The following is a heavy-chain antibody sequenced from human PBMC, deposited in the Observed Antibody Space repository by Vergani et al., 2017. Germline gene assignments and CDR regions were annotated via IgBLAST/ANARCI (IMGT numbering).Heavy chain of an antibody. CDR3: ARCRYDILSGYRYYFDY. CDR1: GGSISSSSYY. Sequence: QLQLQESGPGLVKPSETLSLTCTVSGGSISSSSYYWGWIRQPPGKGLEWIGSIYYSGSTNYNPSLKSRVTISVDTSKNQFSLKLSSVTAADTAVYYCARCRYDILSGYRYYFDYWGQGTLVTVSS. V-gene: IGHV4-39*01. CDR2: IYYSGST. D-gene: IGHD3-9*01. J-gene: IGHJ4*02.